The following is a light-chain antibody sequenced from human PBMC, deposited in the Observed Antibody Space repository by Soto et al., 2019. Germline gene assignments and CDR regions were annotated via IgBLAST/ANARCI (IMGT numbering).Light chain of an antibody. CDR3: QHYDRSPPVT. Sequence: EIVLTQSPGTLSLSPGENASFSCRASQSIDTNWLAWYQQRPGQPPRLLIYGASSRATGIPDRFSGSGSGAGFTLTISSLEPEDFAVYYCQHYDRSPPVTFGQGTRWRL. J-gene: IGKJ5*01. V-gene: IGKV3-20*01. CDR1: QSIDTNW. CDR2: GAS.